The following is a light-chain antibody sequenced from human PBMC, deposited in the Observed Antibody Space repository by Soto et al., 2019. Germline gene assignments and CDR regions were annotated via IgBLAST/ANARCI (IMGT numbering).Light chain of an antibody. Sequence: EIVLTQSPATLSLSPGERATLSCRASQSVRRYLAWYQQKPGQAPRLLIYDASNRATAIPARFSGSGSGTDFTLTISSLEPEDFAVYYCQQRSNWLTFGGGTKVEIK. J-gene: IGKJ4*01. V-gene: IGKV3-11*01. CDR2: DAS. CDR1: QSVRRY. CDR3: QQRSNWLT.